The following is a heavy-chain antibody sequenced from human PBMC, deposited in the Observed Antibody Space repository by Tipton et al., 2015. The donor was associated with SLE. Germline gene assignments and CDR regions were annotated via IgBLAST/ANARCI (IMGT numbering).Heavy chain of an antibody. V-gene: IGHV3-48*03. CDR2: ISSSGSTI. CDR3: ARDAFYSDSSGYYYSDY. CDR1: GFTFSSYE. D-gene: IGHD3-22*01. Sequence: SLRLSCAAPGFTFSSYEMNWVRQAPGKGLEWVSYISSSGSTIYYADSVKGRFTISRDNAKNSLYLQMNSLRAEDTAVYYCARDAFYSDSSGYYYSDYWGQGTLVTVSS. J-gene: IGHJ4*02.